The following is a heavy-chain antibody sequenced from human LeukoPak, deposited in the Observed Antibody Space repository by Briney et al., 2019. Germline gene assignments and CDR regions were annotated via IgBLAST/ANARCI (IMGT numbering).Heavy chain of an antibody. D-gene: IGHD6-19*01. CDR3: ARVSIAVAGEGYNWFDP. Sequence: SQTLSLTCALSGDSISSNSAAWNWIRQSPSRGLEWLGRTYYRSKWYNDYAISVKSRITINPDTSKNQFSLQLNSVTPEDTAVYYCARVSIAVAGEGYNWFDPWGQGTLVTVSS. V-gene: IGHV6-1*01. CDR2: TYYRSKWYN. CDR1: GDSISSNSAA. J-gene: IGHJ5*02.